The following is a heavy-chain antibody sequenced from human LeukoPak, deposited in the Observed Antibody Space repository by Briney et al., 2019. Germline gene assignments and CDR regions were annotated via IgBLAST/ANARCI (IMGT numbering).Heavy chain of an antibody. D-gene: IGHD3-3*01. J-gene: IGHJ4*02. CDR3: AREIFLDN. Sequence: PGGSLRLSCAASGFTVSSNYMSWVRQAPGKGLEWVSVIYSGGTTYYADSVKGRFTISRDNAKKSLYLQMNSLSAEDTAMYYCAREIFLDNWGQGTLVTVSS. V-gene: IGHV3-53*01. CDR1: GFTVSSNY. CDR2: IYSGGTT.